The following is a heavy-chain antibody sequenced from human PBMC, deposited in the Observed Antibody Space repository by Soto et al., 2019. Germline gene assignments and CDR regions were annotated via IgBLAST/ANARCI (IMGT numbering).Heavy chain of an antibody. D-gene: IGHD6-19*01. CDR1: VGTFSSDA. CDR3: ARDFGLTAGPTRPYNWFDP. J-gene: IGHJ5*02. Sequence: SSVKVSCKASVGTFSSDAISWVRQAPGQGLEWMGGIIPIFGTANYAQKFQGRVTITADESTSTAYMELNSLRPDDTAVYYCARDFGLTAGPTRPYNWFDPWGQGTLVTV. V-gene: IGHV1-69*13. CDR2: IIPIFGTA.